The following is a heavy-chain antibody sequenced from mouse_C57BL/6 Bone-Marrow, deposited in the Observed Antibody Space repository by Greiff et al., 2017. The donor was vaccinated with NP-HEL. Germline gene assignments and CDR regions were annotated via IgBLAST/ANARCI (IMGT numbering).Heavy chain of an antibody. D-gene: IGHD1-1*01. J-gene: IGHJ1*03. CDR3: SNSYYYGSSYSWYFDV. V-gene: IGHV5-4*01. CDR2: ISDGGSYT. CDR1: GFTFSSYA. Sequence: EVQGVESGGGLVKPGGSLKLSCAASGFTFSSYAMSWVRQTPEKRLEWVATISDGGSYTYYPDNVKGRFTISRNNAKNNLYLQMSHLKSEDTAMYYCSNSYYYGSSYSWYFDVWGTGTTVPVSS.